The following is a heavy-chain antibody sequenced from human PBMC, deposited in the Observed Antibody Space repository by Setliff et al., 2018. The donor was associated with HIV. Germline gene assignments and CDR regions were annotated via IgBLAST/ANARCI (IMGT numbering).Heavy chain of an antibody. CDR2: IYYSGST. CDR1: GGSISSTSHY. Sequence: SETLSLTCIVSGGSISSTSHYWGWVRQPPGKGLEWIGTIYYSGSTYYNSSLKSRVTMSVDTSKNLFSLKLNSVTAADTAVYFCARMSISASVYFDYWGQGSQVTVSS. V-gene: IGHV4-39*02. D-gene: IGHD6-25*01. CDR3: ARMSISASVYFDY. J-gene: IGHJ4*02.